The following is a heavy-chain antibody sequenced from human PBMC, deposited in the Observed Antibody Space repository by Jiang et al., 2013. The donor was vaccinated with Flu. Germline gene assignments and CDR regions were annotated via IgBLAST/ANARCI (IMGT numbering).Heavy chain of an antibody. CDR1: GGSISSSNW. CDR3: ARVLRRPYDSSGYYHYFDY. J-gene: IGHJ4*02. CDR2: IYHSGST. D-gene: IGHD3-22*01. V-gene: IGHV4-4*02. Sequence: TLSLTCAVSGGSISSSNWWSWVRQPPGKGLEWIGEIYHSGSTNYNPSLKSRVTISVDKSKNQFSLKLSSVTAADTAVYYCARVLRRPYDSSGYYHYFDYWGQGTLVTVSS.